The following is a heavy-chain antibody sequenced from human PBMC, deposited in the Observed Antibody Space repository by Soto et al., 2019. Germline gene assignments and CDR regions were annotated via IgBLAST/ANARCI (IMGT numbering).Heavy chain of an antibody. V-gene: IGHV4-59*01. CDR3: ARLTGGTYLSFYYYIGV. J-gene: IGHJ6*03. CDR1: GGSISGYY. CDR2: IYYSGTT. D-gene: IGHD2-8*02. Sequence: QVQLQESGPGLVKPSETLSLTCTVSGGSISGYYWSWIRQPPGKGLEWIGYIYYSGTTNYDPSRRSRVTMSVDTSMNLFSLKLSSVTAADTAVYYCARLTGGTYLSFYYYIGVWGKGTTVTVSS.